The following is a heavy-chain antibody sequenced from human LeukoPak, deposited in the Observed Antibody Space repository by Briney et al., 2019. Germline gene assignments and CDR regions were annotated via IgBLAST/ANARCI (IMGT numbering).Heavy chain of an antibody. V-gene: IGHV3-23*01. D-gene: IGHD3-10*01. J-gene: IGHJ4*02. CDR1: GFTFSSYT. CDR3: AKRHYYGSGSSVFDY. Sequence: GGSLTLSCAASGFTFSSYTMSWVRQAPGKGLEWVSGISASGETTYYTDSVKGQFTISRGTSKNTVYLQMNSLRAEHTAVYYCAKRHYYGSGSSVFDYWGQGTLVTVSS. CDR2: ISASGETT.